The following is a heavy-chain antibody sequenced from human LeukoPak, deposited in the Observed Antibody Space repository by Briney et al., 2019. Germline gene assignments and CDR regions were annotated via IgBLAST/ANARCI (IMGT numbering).Heavy chain of an antibody. V-gene: IGHV4-39*01. Sequence: SETLSLTCSVSGGSIGSGDYYWAWIRQPPGKGLEWIGSISFTGSTNYNPSLKSRVTISVDTSKNQFSLRLTSVTAADTAVYYCARRKTMVRGVIITSGNPYMDVWGKGTTVTISS. CDR3: ARRKTMVRGVIITSGNPYMDV. CDR1: GGSIGSGDYY. D-gene: IGHD3-10*01. J-gene: IGHJ6*03. CDR2: ISFTGST.